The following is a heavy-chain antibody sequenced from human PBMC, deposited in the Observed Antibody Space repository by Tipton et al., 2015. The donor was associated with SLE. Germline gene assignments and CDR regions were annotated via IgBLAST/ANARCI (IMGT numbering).Heavy chain of an antibody. CDR3: ARTLGAIAHTVYDAFDI. Sequence: TLSLTCPVSGGSITNHYWNWIRQPPGKGLGWIGYLHYSGNTHDNPSLKSRVTMSVDMSKNQFSLRLTSVTAADTAVYYCARTLGAIAHTVYDAFDIWGQGKMVTVSS. CDR1: GGSITNHY. V-gene: IGHV4-59*11. CDR2: LHYSGNT. D-gene: IGHD1-26*01. J-gene: IGHJ3*02.